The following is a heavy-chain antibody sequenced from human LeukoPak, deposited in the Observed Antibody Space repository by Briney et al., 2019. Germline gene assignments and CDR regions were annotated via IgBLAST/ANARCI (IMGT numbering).Heavy chain of an antibody. CDR1: GFTFNNYV. V-gene: IGHV3-23*01. J-gene: IGHJ6*03. Sequence: GGSLRLSCVTPGFTFNNYVMAWVPQAPGKGLEWVSTISAVFTNTYSADSVKGRFTISRDNSKNTLYLQMNTLRAEDTAVYYCAEDLFSGSGRAGNMDVWGNGTTVIVSS. CDR3: AEDLFSGSGRAGNMDV. CDR2: ISAVFTNT. D-gene: IGHD3-10*01.